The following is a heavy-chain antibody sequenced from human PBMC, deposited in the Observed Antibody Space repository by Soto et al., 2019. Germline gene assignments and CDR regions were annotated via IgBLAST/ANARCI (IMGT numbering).Heavy chain of an antibody. D-gene: IGHD1-26*01. CDR1: GFTFSRYG. CDR2: VRSDGDTT. CDR3: AKGKGVGATPDGANC. J-gene: IGHJ4*02. Sequence: EVQVLESGGGLVQPGGSLRLSCAASGFTFSRYGMNWVRQAPGKGLEWVSGVRSDGDTTYNADSVKGRFTVSRDNFRNTVDLQINNLRVEDTAVYYCAKGKGVGATPDGANCWGQGTLVTVSP. V-gene: IGHV3-23*01.